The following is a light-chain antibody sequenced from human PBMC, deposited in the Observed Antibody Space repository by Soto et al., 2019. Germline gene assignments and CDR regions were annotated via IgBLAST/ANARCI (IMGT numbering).Light chain of an antibody. J-gene: IGKJ3*01. Sequence: EIVMTQSPATLSVSPGERATLSCRASQSVSSNLAWYQQKPGQAPRLLIYGASTRATGVPARFSGSGSGTEFTLTISSLQSEDFALYYCQQYNNWPPLTFGPGTKVAI. V-gene: IGKV3-15*01. CDR3: QQYNNWPPLT. CDR2: GAS. CDR1: QSVSSN.